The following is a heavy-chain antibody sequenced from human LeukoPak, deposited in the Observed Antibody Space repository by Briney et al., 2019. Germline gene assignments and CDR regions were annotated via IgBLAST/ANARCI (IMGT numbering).Heavy chain of an antibody. CDR3: ARGGYYGSGT. V-gene: IGHV4-34*01. CDR1: GGSFSGYY. CDR2: INHSGST. D-gene: IGHD3-10*01. J-gene: IGHJ5*02. Sequence: SETLSLTCAVYGGSFSGYYWSWIRQPPGKGLEWIGEINHSGSTNYNPSLKSRVTISVDTSKNQFSLKLSSVAAADTAVYYCARGGYYGSGTWGQGTLVTVSS.